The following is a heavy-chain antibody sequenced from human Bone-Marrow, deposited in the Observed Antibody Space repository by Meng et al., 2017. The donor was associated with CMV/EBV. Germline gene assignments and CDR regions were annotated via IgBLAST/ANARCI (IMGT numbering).Heavy chain of an antibody. Sequence: ASVKVSCKASGNTFTSYYMHWVRQAPGQGLEWMGIINPSGGSTNYAQKFQGRVTMTRDTSTSTVYMELSSLRSEDTAVYYCARERAVVVISTTGGMDVWGQGTTVTVSS. V-gene: IGHV1-46*01. CDR2: INPSGGST. CDR3: ARERAVVVISTTGGMDV. CDR1: GNTFTSYY. D-gene: IGHD2-21*01. J-gene: IGHJ6*02.